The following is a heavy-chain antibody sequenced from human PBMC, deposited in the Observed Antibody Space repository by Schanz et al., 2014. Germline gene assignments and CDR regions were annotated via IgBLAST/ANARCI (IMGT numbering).Heavy chain of an antibody. D-gene: IGHD2-2*02. J-gene: IGHJ6*03. V-gene: IGHV1-69*02. CDR2: IIPSLGLA. CDR1: GGTFSSDT. CDR3: AGTYCSSTSCYTGYYYMDV. Sequence: QVHLVQSGAEVKKPGSSVKVSCKASGGTFSSDTFSWVRQAPGQGLEWMGRIIPSLGLAKYEQKFQDKVTITADTSTTTAYMELSGLRSEDTAVYYCAGTYCSSTSCYTGYYYMDVWGKGTTVTVSS.